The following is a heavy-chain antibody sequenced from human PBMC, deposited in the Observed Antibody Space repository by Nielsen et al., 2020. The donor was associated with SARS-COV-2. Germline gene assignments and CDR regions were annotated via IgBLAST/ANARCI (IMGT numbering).Heavy chain of an antibody. J-gene: IGHJ3*02. CDR1: GYSFNTYG. D-gene: IGHD5-18*01. CDR2: ISAYNGNA. V-gene: IGHV1-18*01. Sequence: ASVKVSCKASGYSFNTYGITWVRQAPGQGLEWMGWISAYNGNANYGQKFQGRLTVTTDTSTTTAYMELRSLRSDDTAVYFCARGGRIHLYLLAFDIWGQGTMVTVSS. CDR3: ARGGRIHLYLLAFDI.